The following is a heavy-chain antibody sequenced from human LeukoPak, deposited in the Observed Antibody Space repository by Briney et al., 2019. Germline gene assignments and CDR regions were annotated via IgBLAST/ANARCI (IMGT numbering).Heavy chain of an antibody. D-gene: IGHD4-17*01. J-gene: IGHJ6*02. CDR1: GFTFSSYA. CDR3: AREYGDYGNQPSHYYYYYGMDV. CDR2: ISYDGSNK. V-gene: IGHV3-30-3*01. Sequence: GRSLRLSCAASGFTFSSYAMHWVRQAPGKGLEWVAVISYDGSNKYYADSVKGRFTISRDNSKNTLYLQTNSLRAEDTAVYYCAREYGDYGNQPSHYYYYYGMDVWGQGTTVTVSS.